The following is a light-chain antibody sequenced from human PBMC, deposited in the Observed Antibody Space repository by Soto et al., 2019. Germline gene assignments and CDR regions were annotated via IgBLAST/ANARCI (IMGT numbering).Light chain of an antibody. CDR1: QSITSY. J-gene: IGKJ2*01. CDR3: QQSFSAPYT. CDR2: GSF. V-gene: IGKV1-39*01. Sequence: DIQMTQSPSSLSVSVGDRVTITCRASQSITSYLNWYQQKPGKAPKLLIYGSFNLQSGVPSRFRGSGSGTDFTLTISSRQPEDCATYYCQQSFSAPYTFGQGNSLEIK.